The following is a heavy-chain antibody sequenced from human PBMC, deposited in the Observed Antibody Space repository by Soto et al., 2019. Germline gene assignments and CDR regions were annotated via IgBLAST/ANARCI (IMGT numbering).Heavy chain of an antibody. J-gene: IGHJ4*02. V-gene: IGHV3-11*01. CDR3: ARDYSSSWFHYFDY. CDR1: GFTFSDYY. D-gene: IGHD6-13*01. Sequence: GGSLRLSCAASGFTFSDYYMSWIRQDPGKGLEWVSYISSSGSTIYYADSVKGRFTISRENAKNSLYLQMNSLRAEDTAVYYCARDYSSSWFHYFDYWGQGTLVTVSS. CDR2: ISSSGSTI.